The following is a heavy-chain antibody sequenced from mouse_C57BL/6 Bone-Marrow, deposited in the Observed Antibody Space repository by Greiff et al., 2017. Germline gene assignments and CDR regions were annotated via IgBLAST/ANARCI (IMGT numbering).Heavy chain of an antibody. D-gene: IGHD1-1*01. J-gene: IGHJ1*03. V-gene: IGHV1-18*01. Sequence: VQLQQPGPELVKPGASVKIPCKASGYTFTDYNMDWVKQSHGKSLEWIGDINPNNGGTIYNQKFKGKATLTVDKSSSTAYMELRSLTSEDTAVYYCARPPYYYGSSYFYWYFDVWGTGTTVTVSS. CDR2: INPNNGGT. CDR3: ARPPYYYGSSYFYWYFDV. CDR1: GYTFTDYN.